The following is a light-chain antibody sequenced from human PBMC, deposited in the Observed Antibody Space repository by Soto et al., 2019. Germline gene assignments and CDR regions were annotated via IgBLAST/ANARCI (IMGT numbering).Light chain of an antibody. Sequence: DIKMTQSPSSLSASVGDRVTITCRASQSISIYLNWYQLRPGKAPKLLIYAASSLQSGVPSRFSCSVSGTDFPLTISSLQPEDFTTYYCQQSYTPPWTFGQGTKVDIK. J-gene: IGKJ1*01. CDR1: QSISIY. CDR2: AAS. V-gene: IGKV1-39*01. CDR3: QQSYTPPWT.